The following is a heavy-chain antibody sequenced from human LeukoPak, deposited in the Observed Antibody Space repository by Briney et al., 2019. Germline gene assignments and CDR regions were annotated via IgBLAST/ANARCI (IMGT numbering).Heavy chain of an antibody. CDR2: ININGGRT. J-gene: IGHJ4*02. CDR3: VNDKCIDH. Sequence: GGSVGLLRSVSGFTFSSYTANWVSQAPGKGLEYVSSININGGRTYYADSVKGRLTISRDNSKNTLYLQMSSLRAEDTAVYYCVNDKCIDHWAGGPLVSVSS. CDR1: GFTFSSYT. V-gene: IGHV3-64D*09.